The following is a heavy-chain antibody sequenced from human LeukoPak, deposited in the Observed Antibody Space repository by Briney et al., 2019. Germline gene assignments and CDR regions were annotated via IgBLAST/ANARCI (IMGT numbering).Heavy chain of an antibody. Sequence: SETLSLTCAVSGGSISSGGYSWSWIRQPPGKGLEWVGYIYPSGSTSYNPSLKSRVTMSVATSKHQFSLKLSSVTAADTAVYYCARVDDSSGYFRVYWGQGTLVTVSS. CDR2: IYPSGST. D-gene: IGHD3-22*01. J-gene: IGHJ4*02. CDR1: GGSISSGGYS. CDR3: ARVDDSSGYFRVY. V-gene: IGHV4-30-2*01.